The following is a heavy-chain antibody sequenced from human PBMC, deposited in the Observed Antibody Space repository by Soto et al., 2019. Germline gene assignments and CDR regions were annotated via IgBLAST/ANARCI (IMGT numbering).Heavy chain of an antibody. CDR2: ISSSSSYI. D-gene: IGHD6-13*01. CDR3: AKEHSSWYGEGSYYYAMDV. J-gene: IGHJ6*02. Sequence: GGSLRLSCAASGFTFSSYSMNWVRQAPGKGLEWVSSISSSSSYIYYADSVKGRFTISRDNSKNTLYLQMNSLRAEDTAVYYCAKEHSSWYGEGSYYYAMDVWGQGTTVTVSS. CDR1: GFTFSSYS. V-gene: IGHV3-21*04.